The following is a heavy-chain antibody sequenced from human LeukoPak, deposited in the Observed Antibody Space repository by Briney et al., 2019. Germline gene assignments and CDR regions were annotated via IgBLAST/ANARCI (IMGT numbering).Heavy chain of an antibody. V-gene: IGHV3-21*01. CDR1: GFTFSSCS. CDR2: IRSSGTYI. Sequence: GGSLRLSCAASGFTFSSCSMNWVRQAPGKGLEWVSYIRSSGTYIYHADSVKGRFTISRDNAKNSLYLQMNSLRAEDTAVYYCARDDFNDVGYFDYWGQGTQVTVSS. D-gene: IGHD1-1*01. CDR3: ARDDFNDVGYFDY. J-gene: IGHJ4*02.